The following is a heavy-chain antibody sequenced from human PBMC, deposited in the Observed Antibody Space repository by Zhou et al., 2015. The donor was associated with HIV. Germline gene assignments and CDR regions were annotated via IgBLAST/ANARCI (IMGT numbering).Heavy chain of an antibody. CDR1: GGTFSSYA. Sequence: QVQLVQSGAEVKKPGSSVKVSCKASGGTFSSYAISWVRQAPGQGLEWMGGIIPIFGTANYAQKFQGRVTITADESTSTAYMELSSLRSEDTAVYYCARDRVLRLSHYYGMDVWGQGTTVTVSS. D-gene: IGHD3-3*01. CDR3: ARDRVLRLSHYYGMDV. CDR2: IIPIFGTA. J-gene: IGHJ6*02. V-gene: IGHV1-69*01.